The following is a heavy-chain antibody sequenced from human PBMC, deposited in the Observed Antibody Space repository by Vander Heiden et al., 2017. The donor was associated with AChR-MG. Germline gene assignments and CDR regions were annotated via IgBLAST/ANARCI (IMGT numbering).Heavy chain of an antibody. J-gene: IGHJ4*01. D-gene: IGHD1-26*01. CDR3: AKDMGFSGSYRFDY. CDR1: GFTFDDYA. Sequence: EVQLVESGGGLVQPGRSLRLSCAASGFTFDDYAMHWVRQAPGKGLEWVSGISWNSGSIGYADSVKGRFTISRDNAKNSLYLQMNSLRAEDTALYYCAKDMGFSGSYRFDYWGHGTLVTVSS. CDR2: ISWNSGSI. V-gene: IGHV3-9*01.